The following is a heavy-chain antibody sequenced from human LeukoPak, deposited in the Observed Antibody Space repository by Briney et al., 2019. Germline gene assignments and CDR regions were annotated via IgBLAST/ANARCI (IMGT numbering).Heavy chain of an antibody. CDR2: ISSSSSYI. D-gene: IGHD4-23*01. V-gene: IGHV3-21*01. CDR3: ARGGGNILFDY. CDR1: GFTFSSYS. J-gene: IGHJ4*02. Sequence: GGPLRLSCAASGFTFSSYSMNWVRQAPGKGLEWVSSISSSSSYIYYADSVKGGFTISRDNAKNSLYLQMNSLRAEDTAVYYCARGGGNILFDYWGQGTLVTVSS.